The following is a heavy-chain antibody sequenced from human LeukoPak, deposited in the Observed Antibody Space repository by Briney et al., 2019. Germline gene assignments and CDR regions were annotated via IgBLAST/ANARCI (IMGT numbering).Heavy chain of an antibody. D-gene: IGHD3-10*01. Sequence: PGGSLRLSCAASGLTFSSYAMHWVRQAPGKGLEWVAVISYDGSNKYYADSVKGRFTISRDNSKNTLYLQMNSLRAEDTAVYYCARDSGVRYGRSADYWGQGTLVTVSS. CDR1: GLTFSSYA. J-gene: IGHJ4*02. V-gene: IGHV3-30*04. CDR3: ARDSGVRYGRSADY. CDR2: ISYDGSNK.